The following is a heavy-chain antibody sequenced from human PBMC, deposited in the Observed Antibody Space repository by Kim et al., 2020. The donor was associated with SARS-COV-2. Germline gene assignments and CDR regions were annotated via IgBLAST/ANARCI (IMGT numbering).Heavy chain of an antibody. CDR2: IDSGGSST. CDR1: GFTLSTFW. J-gene: IGHJ2*01. V-gene: IGHV3-74*01. D-gene: IGHD3-10*01. CDR3: ARGGLNSLWGFFDL. Sequence: PGGSLRLSCAASGFTLSTFWMHWVRQAPGKGLVWVSRIDSGGSSTNYADSVKGRFTISRDNAKNTLYLQMNSLSAEDTAVYYCARGGLNSLWGFFDLWGRGTLVSVSS.